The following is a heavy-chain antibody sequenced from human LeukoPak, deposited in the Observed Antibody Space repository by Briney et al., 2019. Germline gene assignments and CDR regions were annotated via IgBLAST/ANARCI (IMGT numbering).Heavy chain of an antibody. J-gene: IGHJ4*02. CDR2: IYYSGST. Sequence: PSETLSLTCAVYGGSFSGYYWGWIRQPPGKGLEWIGSIYYSGSTYNNPSLKSRVTISVDTSKNQFSLKLSSVTAADTAVYYCARATRAARHFDYWGQGTLVTVSS. D-gene: IGHD6-6*01. CDR1: GGSFSGYY. V-gene: IGHV4-34*01. CDR3: ARATRAARHFDY.